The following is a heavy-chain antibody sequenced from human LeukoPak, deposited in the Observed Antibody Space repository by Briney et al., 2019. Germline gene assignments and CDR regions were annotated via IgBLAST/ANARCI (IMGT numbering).Heavy chain of an antibody. CDR2: IIPIFGTA. D-gene: IGHD5-18*01. V-gene: IGHV1-69*13. Sequence: SVKVSCKASGGTFSSYAISWVRQAPGEGLEWMGGIIPIFGTANYAQKFQGRVTITADESTSTAYMELSSLRSEDTAVYYCARSWDTAMVSYFDYWGQGTLVTVSS. CDR3: ARSWDTAMVSYFDY. J-gene: IGHJ4*02. CDR1: GGTFSSYA.